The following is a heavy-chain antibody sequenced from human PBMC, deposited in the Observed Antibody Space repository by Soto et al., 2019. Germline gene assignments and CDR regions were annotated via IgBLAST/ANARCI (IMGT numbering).Heavy chain of an antibody. CDR1: GFTFSSYW. V-gene: IGHV3-7*03. D-gene: IGHD6-13*01. CDR2: IKQDGSEK. Sequence: EVQLVESGGGLVQPGGSLRLSCAASGFTFSSYWMSWVRQAPGKGLEWVANIKQDGSEKYYVDSVKGRFTISRDNAKNSLYLQMNSLRAEDTAVYYCARDSSSWEGYFDYWGQGTTVTVSS. J-gene: IGHJ4*03. CDR3: ARDSSSWEGYFDY.